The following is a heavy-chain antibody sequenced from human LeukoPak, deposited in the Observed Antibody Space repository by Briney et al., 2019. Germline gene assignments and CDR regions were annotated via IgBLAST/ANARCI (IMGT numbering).Heavy chain of an antibody. J-gene: IGHJ4*02. CDR2: INYSGST. Sequence: SETLSLTCTVSSGSIRSSSYYWGWIRQPPGKGLEWIGSINYSGSTYYNPSLKSRVAIAVDTSKNQFSLNLSSVTATDTAVHYCARHWAAGDFDYWGQGTLVTVSS. D-gene: IGHD6-13*01. V-gene: IGHV4-39*01. CDR3: ARHWAAGDFDY. CDR1: SGSIRSSSYY.